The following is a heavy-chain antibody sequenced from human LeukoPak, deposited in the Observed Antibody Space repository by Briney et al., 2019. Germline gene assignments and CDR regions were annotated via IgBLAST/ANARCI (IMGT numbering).Heavy chain of an antibody. CDR3: ARELGSYEGGYYGMDV. CDR1: GFTFSTRW. D-gene: IGHD1-26*01. CDR2: INEDGSEK. Sequence: GGSLRLSCAASGFTFSTRWMSWVRQAPGKGLEWVANINEDGSEKNYVESLKGRFTISRDNAKSSLYLQMNSLRAEDTALYYCARELGSYEGGYYGMDVWGQGTTVTVSS. J-gene: IGHJ6*02. V-gene: IGHV3-7*01.